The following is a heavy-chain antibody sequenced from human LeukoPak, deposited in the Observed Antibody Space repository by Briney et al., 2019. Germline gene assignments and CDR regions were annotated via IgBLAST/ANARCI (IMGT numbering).Heavy chain of an antibody. Sequence: ASVKVSCKASGYTFTNYYTYWVRQAPGQGLEWMGWINPNSGGTNYAQKFQGRVTMTRDTSINTAYMEVSRLRSDDTAVYFCARTNYYESSGADYWGQGTLVTVSS. D-gene: IGHD3-22*01. V-gene: IGHV1-2*02. CDR2: INPNSGGT. CDR1: GYTFTNYY. CDR3: ARTNYYESSGADY. J-gene: IGHJ4*02.